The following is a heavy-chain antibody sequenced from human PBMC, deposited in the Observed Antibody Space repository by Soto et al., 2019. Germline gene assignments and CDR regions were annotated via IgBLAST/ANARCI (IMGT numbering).Heavy chain of an antibody. D-gene: IGHD6-13*01. CDR3: ARDSSSWYPNGFDP. CDR1: GFTFSSYW. V-gene: IGHV3-74*01. J-gene: IGHJ5*02. Sequence: GGSLRLSCAASGFTFSSYWRHSVRQAPGKGLVWVSRINSDGSSTSYADSVKGRFTISRDNAKNTLYLQMNSLRAEDTAVYYCARDSSSWYPNGFDPWGQGTLVTVSS. CDR2: INSDGSST.